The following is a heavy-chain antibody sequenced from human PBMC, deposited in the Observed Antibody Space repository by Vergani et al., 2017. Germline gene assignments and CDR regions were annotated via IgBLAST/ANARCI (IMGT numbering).Heavy chain of an antibody. V-gene: IGHV3-30-3*01. CDR2: ISYDGSNK. CDR3: ARDPGGYCSSTSCYTGFYYYYYMDV. CDR1: GFTFSSYA. Sequence: QVQLVESGGGVVQPGRSLRLSCAASGFTFSSYAMHWVRQAPGKGLEWVAVISYDGSNKYYADSVKGRFTISRDNSKNTLYLQMNSLRAEDTAVYYCARDPGGYCSSTSCYTGFYYYYYMDVWGKGTTVTVSS. J-gene: IGHJ6*03. D-gene: IGHD2-2*02.